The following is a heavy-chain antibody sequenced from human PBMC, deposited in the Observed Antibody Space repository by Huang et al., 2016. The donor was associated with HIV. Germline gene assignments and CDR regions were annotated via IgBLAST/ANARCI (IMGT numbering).Heavy chain of an antibody. D-gene: IGHD6-19*01. V-gene: IGHV4-61*09. CDR1: GGSVSSGSFS. Sequence: QVQLQESGPGLVKPSQTLSLICTVSGGSVSSGSFSWNWIRQPAGKGLEWIGHVYTSGTTSYIPALKRRVTISLDTSKKQFSLKLSSVTAADTAVYFCARGGIAVSGAYDYWGQGTLVSVSS. J-gene: IGHJ4*02. CDR3: ARGGIAVSGAYDY. CDR2: VYTSGTT.